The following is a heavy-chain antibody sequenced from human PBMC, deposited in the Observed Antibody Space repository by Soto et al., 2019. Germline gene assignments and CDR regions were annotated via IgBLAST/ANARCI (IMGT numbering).Heavy chain of an antibody. D-gene: IGHD3-3*01. CDR2: INPATGAA. Sequence: QLHLVQSGAVVKKPGASVTVSCSASGYPVTAYYMHWVRQATGRGLEWMGGINPATGAAKYTQTCQCRVTMSRDTSTSTVCMELSCLKSDDTAVFYCARGGGVGVAGSAAFDMWGQGTLVTVSS. V-gene: IGHV1-2*02. CDR1: GYPVTAYY. CDR3: ARGGGVGVAGSAAFDM. J-gene: IGHJ3*02.